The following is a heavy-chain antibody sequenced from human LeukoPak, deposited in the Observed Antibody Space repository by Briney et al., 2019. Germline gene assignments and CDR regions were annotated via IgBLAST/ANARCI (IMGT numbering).Heavy chain of an antibody. CDR2: ISGSGGNT. J-gene: IGHJ4*02. D-gene: IGHD3-9*01. CDR1: GFTFSSYG. CDR3: AKDLTGPYFDWSLIDSFDY. V-gene: IGHV3-23*01. Sequence: GGSLRLSCAASGFTFSSYGMSWVRQAPGKGLEWVSVISGSGGNTYYADSVKGRFTISRDNSKNTLYLQMNSLRAEDTAVYYCAKDLTGPYFDWSLIDSFDYWGQGTLVTVSS.